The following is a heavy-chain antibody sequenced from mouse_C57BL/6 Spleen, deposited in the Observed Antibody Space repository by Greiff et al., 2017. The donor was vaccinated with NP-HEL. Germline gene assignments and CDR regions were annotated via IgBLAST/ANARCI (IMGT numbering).Heavy chain of an antibody. J-gene: IGHJ2*01. CDR2: IYPGDGDT. CDR1: GYAFSSYW. CDR3: ARGYGKDFDY. Sequence: VKVVESGAELVKPGASVKISCKASGYAFSSYWMNWVKQRPGKGLEWIGQIYPGDGDTNYNGKFKGKATLTADKSSSTAYMQLSSLTSEDSAVYFCARGYGKDFDYWGQGTTLTVSS. V-gene: IGHV1-80*01. D-gene: IGHD2-10*02.